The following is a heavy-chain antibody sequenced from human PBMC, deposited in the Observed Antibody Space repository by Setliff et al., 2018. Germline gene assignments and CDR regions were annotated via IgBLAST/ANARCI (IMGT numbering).Heavy chain of an antibody. CDR2: IYYSGST. CDR3: ARDSKD. V-gene: IGHV4-59*01. Sequence: PSETLSLTCAVYGGSFSGYYWSWIRQPPGKGLAWIGSIYYSGSTNYNPSLKSRVTISVDTSKNQFSLKLSSVTAADTAVYYCARDSKDWGQGTLVTVSS. J-gene: IGHJ4*02. CDR1: GGSFSGYY.